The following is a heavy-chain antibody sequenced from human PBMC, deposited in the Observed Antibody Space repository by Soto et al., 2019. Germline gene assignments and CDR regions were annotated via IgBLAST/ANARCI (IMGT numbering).Heavy chain of an antibody. D-gene: IGHD4-17*01. V-gene: IGHV3-23*01. J-gene: IGHJ4*02. CDR1: GFTFSSYA. CDR2: ISGSGGST. Sequence: GGSLRLSCAASGFTFSSYAMSWVRPAPGKGLEWVSAISGSGGSTYYAASGKGRFTISRDNSKNTLYLQMNSLRAEDTAIYYWANHDYGDYDYWGQGTLVTVSS. CDR3: ANHDYGDYDY.